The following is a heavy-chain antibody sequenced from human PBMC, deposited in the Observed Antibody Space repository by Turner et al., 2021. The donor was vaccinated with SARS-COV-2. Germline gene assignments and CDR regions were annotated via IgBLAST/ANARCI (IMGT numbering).Heavy chain of an antibody. V-gene: IGHV1-2*02. D-gene: IGHD4-17*01. CDR2: INPSSGGT. CDR3: AKDSDYGGLIADY. J-gene: IGHJ4*02. CDR1: GYNFNGYY. Sequence: QVQLEQSGAEVKKPGASVKISCKASGYNFNGYYMHWVRQAPGQGLEWMGWINPSSGGTKSAQNFQGRVTLTWDASISTAYMEVSRLKSDDTDFYYCAKDSDYGGLIADYWGQGTLVTVSS.